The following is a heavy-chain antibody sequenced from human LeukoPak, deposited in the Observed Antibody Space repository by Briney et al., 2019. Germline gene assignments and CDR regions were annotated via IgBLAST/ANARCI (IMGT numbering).Heavy chain of an antibody. CDR3: AGLLCGGGSCYPRY. CDR1: GGSISSIYYH. D-gene: IGHD2-15*01. J-gene: IGHJ4*02. V-gene: IGHV4-39*01. Sequence: SETLSLTCTVSGGSISSIYYHWGWVRQPPGDGLEWIGSIFYAGSTYDNPSLKSRVTMSVDTSKSQFSLSLSSVTATDTAVYYCAGLLCGGGSCYPRYWGQGILVAVSS. CDR2: IFYAGST.